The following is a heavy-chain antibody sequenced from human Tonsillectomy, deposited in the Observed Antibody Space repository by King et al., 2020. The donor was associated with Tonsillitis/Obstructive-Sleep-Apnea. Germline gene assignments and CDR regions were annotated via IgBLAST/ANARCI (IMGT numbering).Heavy chain of an antibody. CDR3: AKDQGDQLFYYDMDV. CDR2: ISYDGSNK. D-gene: IGHD2-2*01. Sequence: QVQLVESGGGVVQPGRSLRLSCAASGFTFSSYGMHWVRQAPGKGLAWVALISYDGSNKYYADSVKGRFTISRDNSKNTLYLQMNSLRAEDTAVYYCAKDQGDQLFYYDMDVWGQGTTVTVSS. CDR1: GFTFSSYG. J-gene: IGHJ6*02. V-gene: IGHV3-30*18.